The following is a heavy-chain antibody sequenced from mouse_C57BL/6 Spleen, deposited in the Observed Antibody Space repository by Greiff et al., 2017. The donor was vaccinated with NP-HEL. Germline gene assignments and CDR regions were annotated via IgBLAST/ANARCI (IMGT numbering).Heavy chain of an antibody. Sequence: VQLQQPGAELVRPGSSVKLSCKASGYTFTSYWMHWVKQRPIQGLEWIGNIDPSDSETHYNQKFKDKATLTVDKSSSTAYMQLSSLTSEDSAVYYCARLDYDYDEDFDVWGTGTTVTVSS. V-gene: IGHV1-52*01. D-gene: IGHD2-4*01. CDR3: ARLDYDYDEDFDV. J-gene: IGHJ1*03. CDR2: IDPSDSET. CDR1: GYTFTSYW.